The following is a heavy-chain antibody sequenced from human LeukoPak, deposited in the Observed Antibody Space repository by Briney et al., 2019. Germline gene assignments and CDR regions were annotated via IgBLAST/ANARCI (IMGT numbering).Heavy chain of an antibody. J-gene: IGHJ4*02. Sequence: GGSLRLSCAASGFTFSDYYMSWIRQAPGKGLEWVSYISSSGSTIYYADSVKGRFTISRDNAKNSLYLQMNSLRAEDTAVYYCAREKSPYSSSSHFDYWGQGTLVTVSS. D-gene: IGHD6-6*01. CDR1: GFTFSDYY. CDR3: AREKSPYSSSSHFDY. V-gene: IGHV3-11*04. CDR2: ISSSGSTI.